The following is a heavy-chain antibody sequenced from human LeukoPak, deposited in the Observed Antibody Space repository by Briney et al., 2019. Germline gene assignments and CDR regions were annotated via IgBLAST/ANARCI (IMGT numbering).Heavy chain of an antibody. CDR2: IYYSGST. V-gene: IGHV4-59*01. Sequence: SETLSPTCTVSGGSISSYYWSWIRQPPGKGLEWIGYIYYSGSTNYNPSLKSRVTISVDTSKNQFSLKLSSVTAADTAVYYCAREEGYSGYDGTVAYYYGMDVWGQGTTVTVSS. J-gene: IGHJ6*02. CDR3: AREEGYSGYDGTVAYYYGMDV. D-gene: IGHD5-12*01. CDR1: GGSISSYY.